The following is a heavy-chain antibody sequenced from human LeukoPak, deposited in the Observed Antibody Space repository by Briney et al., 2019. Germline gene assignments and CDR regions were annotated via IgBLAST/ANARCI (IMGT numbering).Heavy chain of an antibody. CDR1: GFIFSDHY. CDR3: DRPQYSDSWYGY. CDR2: SRNKVNSNII. V-gene: IGHV3-72*01. Sequence: GGSLRLSCAASGFIFSDHYMDWVRQAPGKGLEWVGRSRNKVNSNIIEYAASVKGRFTISRDDSKNSLYLQMSSLKTEDTAVYYCDRPQYSDSWYGYWGQGTLVTVSS. D-gene: IGHD6-13*01. J-gene: IGHJ4*02.